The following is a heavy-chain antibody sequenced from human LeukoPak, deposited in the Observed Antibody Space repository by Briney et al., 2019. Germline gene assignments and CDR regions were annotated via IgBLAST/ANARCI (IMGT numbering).Heavy chain of an antibody. D-gene: IGHD3-16*01. J-gene: IGHJ4*02. CDR1: GFTFSSYA. CDR2: ISGSGGST. CDR3: AKLPVPGGPELDY. Sequence: GGSLRLSCAASGFTFSSYAMSWVRQPPGKELEWVSAISGSGGSTYYADSVKGRFTISRDNSKNTLYLQMNSLRAEDTAVSYCAKLPVPGGPELDYWGQGTLVTVSS. V-gene: IGHV3-23*01.